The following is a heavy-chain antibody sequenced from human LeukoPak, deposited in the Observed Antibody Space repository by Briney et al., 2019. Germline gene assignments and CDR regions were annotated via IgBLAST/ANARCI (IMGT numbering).Heavy chain of an antibody. CDR3: AKGGGLMIVGFITAYFDY. D-gene: IGHD3-22*01. J-gene: IGHJ4*02. CDR1: GFTFSSYA. CDR2: ISGSGGST. Sequence: GGSLRLSCAASGFTFSSYAMSWVRQAPGKGLEWVSAISGSGGSTYYADSVKGRFTISRDNSKNTLYLQMNSLRAEDTAVYYCAKGGGLMIVGFITAYFDYWGQGTLVTVSS. V-gene: IGHV3-23*01.